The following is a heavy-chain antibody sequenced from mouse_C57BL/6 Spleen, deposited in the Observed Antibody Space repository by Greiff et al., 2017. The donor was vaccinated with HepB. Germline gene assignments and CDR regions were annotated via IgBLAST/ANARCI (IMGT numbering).Heavy chain of an antibody. V-gene: IGHV3-5*01. CDR2: IYYSGTI. D-gene: IGHD2-3*01. CDR1: GISITTGNYR. Sequence: EVKLVESGPGLVKPSQTVFLTCTVTGISITTGNYRWSWIRQFPGNKLEWIGYIYYSGTITYNTSLTSLTTITRDTPKNQFFLEMNSLTAEDTATYYCAIYDGYYSWFAYWGQGILVTVSA. J-gene: IGHJ3*01. CDR3: AIYDGYYSWFAY.